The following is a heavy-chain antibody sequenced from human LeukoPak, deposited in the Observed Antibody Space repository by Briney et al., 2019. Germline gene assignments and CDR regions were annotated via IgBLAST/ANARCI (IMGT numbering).Heavy chain of an antibody. CDR1: GYSFTSYW. J-gene: IGHJ5*02. CDR2: IDPSDSYT. Sequence: TGESLKISCKGSGYSFTSYWISWVRQMPGKGLEWMGRIDPSDSYTNYSPSFQGHVTISADKSISTAYLQWSSLKASATAMYYCARPVGSWNDAWFDPWGQGTLVTVSS. V-gene: IGHV5-10-1*01. D-gene: IGHD1-1*01. CDR3: ARPVGSWNDAWFDP.